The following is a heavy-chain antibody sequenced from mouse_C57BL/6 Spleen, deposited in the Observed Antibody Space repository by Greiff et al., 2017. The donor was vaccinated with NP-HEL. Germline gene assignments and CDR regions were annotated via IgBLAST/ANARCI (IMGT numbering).Heavy chain of an antibody. CDR1: GFTFSDYG. V-gene: IGHV5-17*01. J-gene: IGHJ2*01. Sequence: EVQLVESGGGLVKPGGSLKLSCAASGFTFSDYGMHWVRQAPEKGLEWVAYISSGSSTIYYADTGKGRFTISRDNAKNTLFLQMTSLRSEDTAMYYCARPFITTVVAHFDYWGQGTTLAVSS. CDR2: ISSGSSTI. D-gene: IGHD1-1*01. CDR3: ARPFITTVVAHFDY.